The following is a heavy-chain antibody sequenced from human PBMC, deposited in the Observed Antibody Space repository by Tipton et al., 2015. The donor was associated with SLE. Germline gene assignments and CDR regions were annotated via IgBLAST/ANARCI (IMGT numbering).Heavy chain of an antibody. CDR1: GFTYSGYA. D-gene: IGHD3-16*01. CDR3: AGGTGAYFDH. V-gene: IGHV3-30*02. Sequence: GSLRLSCAASGFTYSGYAMHWVRQAPGKGLEWVAFIRTDGSNKDYADPVKGRFTISRDNSKNTLNLPMNRLRVEDTAVYYCAGGTGAYFDHWGQGTLVTVSS. J-gene: IGHJ4*02. CDR2: IRTDGSNK.